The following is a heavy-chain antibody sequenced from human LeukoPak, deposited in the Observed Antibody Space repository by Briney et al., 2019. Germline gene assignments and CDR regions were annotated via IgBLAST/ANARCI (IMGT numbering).Heavy chain of an antibody. D-gene: IGHD2-2*02. Sequence: SETLSLTCAVYGGSFSGYYWSWIRQPPGKGLEWIGEINHSGSTNYNPSLKSRVTISVDTSKNQFSLKLSSMTAADTAVYYCASEDIVVVPAAIASWGQGTLVTVSS. CDR2: INHSGST. CDR1: GGSFSGYY. J-gene: IGHJ4*02. CDR3: ASEDIVVVPAAIAS. V-gene: IGHV4-34*01.